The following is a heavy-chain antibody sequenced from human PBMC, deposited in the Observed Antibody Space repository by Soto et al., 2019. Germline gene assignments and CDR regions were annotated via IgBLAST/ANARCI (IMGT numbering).Heavy chain of an antibody. CDR3: ARGNRDWNYAVY. CDR2: INHSGST. Sequence: PSETLSLTCAVYGGSFSGYYWSWIRQPPGKGLEWIGEINHSGSTNYNPSLKSRVTISVDTSKNQFSLKLSSVTAADTAVYYCARGNRDWNYAVYWGQGTLVTRSS. J-gene: IGHJ4*02. D-gene: IGHD1-7*01. CDR1: GGSFSGYY. V-gene: IGHV4-34*01.